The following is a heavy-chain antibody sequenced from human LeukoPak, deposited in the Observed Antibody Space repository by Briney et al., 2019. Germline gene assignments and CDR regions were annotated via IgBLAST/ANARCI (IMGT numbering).Heavy chain of an antibody. J-gene: IGHJ4*02. Sequence: ASVKVSCKASGFTFNTFGVSWVRQAPGQGLEWMGWISAYNGNTNYAQKLQGRVTMTTDTSTSTAYMELRSLRSDDTAVYYCARMTIAAAGTDFDYWGQGTLVTVSS. CDR3: ARMTIAAAGTDFDY. V-gene: IGHV1-18*01. D-gene: IGHD6-13*01. CDR1: GFTFNTFG. CDR2: ISAYNGNT.